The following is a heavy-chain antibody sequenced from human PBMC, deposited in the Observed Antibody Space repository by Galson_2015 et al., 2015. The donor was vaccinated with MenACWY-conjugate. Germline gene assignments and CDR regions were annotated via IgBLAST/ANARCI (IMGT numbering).Heavy chain of an antibody. D-gene: IGHD1-26*01. J-gene: IGHJ4*02. CDR3: ARDARVGETLTPGH. CDR2: ISSSSSTI. V-gene: IGHV3-48*04. CDR1: GFTFNSYS. Sequence: SLRLSCAASGFTFNSYSMNWVRQAPGKGLEWGSYISSSSSTIYYADSVKGRFTISRDNAKNSLYLQMNSLRAEDTAVYYCARDARVGETLTPGHWGQGSLVTVSS.